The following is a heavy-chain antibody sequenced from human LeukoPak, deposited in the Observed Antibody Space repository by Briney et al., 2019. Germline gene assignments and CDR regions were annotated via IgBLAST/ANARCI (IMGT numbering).Heavy chain of an antibody. CDR2: IYYSGST. V-gene: IGHV4-59*08. CDR3: ARLGRVAAAGAYDYHSMDV. D-gene: IGHD6-19*01. J-gene: IGHJ6*02. CDR1: GDSISTYS. Sequence: PSETLSLTCTVSGDSISTYSWSWIRQPPGKGLEWIGDIYYSGSTDHNPSLKSRVTFSVDTSKNQFSLKLNSVTAADTALYYCARLGRVAAAGAYDYHSMDVWGQGITVTASS.